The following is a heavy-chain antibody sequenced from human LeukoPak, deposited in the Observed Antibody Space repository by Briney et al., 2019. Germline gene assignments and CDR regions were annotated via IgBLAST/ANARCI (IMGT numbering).Heavy chain of an antibody. D-gene: IGHD3-10*01. J-gene: IGHJ4*02. CDR1: GGTFSSYA. CDR2: IIPIFGTA. V-gene: IGHV1-69*13. Sequence: SVKVSCKASGGTFSSYAISWVRQAPGQGLEWMGGIIPIFGTANYAQEFQGRVTITADESTSTAYMELSSLRSEDTAVYYCAREKYYYYGSGSLSYFDYWGQGTLVTVSS. CDR3: AREKYYYYGSGSLSYFDY.